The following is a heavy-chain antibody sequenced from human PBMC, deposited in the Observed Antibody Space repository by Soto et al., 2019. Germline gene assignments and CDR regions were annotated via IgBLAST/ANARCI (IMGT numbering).Heavy chain of an antibody. Sequence: GGSLRLSCAASGFTFSNAWMNWVRQAPGKGLEWVGRIKSKTDGGTTDYAAPVKGRFTISRDDSKNTLYLQMNSLKTEDTAVYYCTTGPYSSGWYTVDYWGQGTLVTVSS. J-gene: IGHJ4*02. CDR1: GFTFSNAW. CDR2: IKSKTDGGTT. CDR3: TTGPYSSGWYTVDY. D-gene: IGHD6-19*01. V-gene: IGHV3-15*07.